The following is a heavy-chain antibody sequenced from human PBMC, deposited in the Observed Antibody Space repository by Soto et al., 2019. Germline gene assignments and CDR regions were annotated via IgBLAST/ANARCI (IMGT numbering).Heavy chain of an antibody. CDR2: ISSRGSYK. CDR3: ASEVLSNYTNYYFVY. V-gene: IGHV3-21*01. CDR1: GFIFSTYS. Sequence: EVQLVESGGGLVKPGGSMRLSCAASGFIFSTYSMNWVRPAPGQGLEWFSSISSRGSYKHYADSVKGRFTISRDNAKTSLYLQMTRLRADDPAVYYCASEVLSNYTNYYFVYWGQGTLVTVSS. D-gene: IGHD4-4*01. J-gene: IGHJ4*02.